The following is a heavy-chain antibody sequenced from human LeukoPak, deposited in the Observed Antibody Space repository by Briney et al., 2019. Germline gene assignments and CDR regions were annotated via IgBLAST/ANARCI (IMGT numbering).Heavy chain of an antibody. D-gene: IGHD6-6*01. J-gene: IGHJ4*02. CDR1: GGSISSSSYF. CDR3: ARSVSGRQNSDY. V-gene: IGHV4-39*01. Sequence: PSETLSLTCTVSGGSISSSSYFWGWIRQPPGKGLEWIGSMYYSGSAYYNPSLKSRVTISVDTSKNQFSLKLNSVTAADTAVYYCARSVSGRQNSDYWGQGTLVTVSS. CDR2: MYYSGSA.